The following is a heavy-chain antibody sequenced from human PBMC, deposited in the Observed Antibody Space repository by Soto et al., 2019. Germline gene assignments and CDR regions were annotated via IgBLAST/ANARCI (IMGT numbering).Heavy chain of an antibody. Sequence: GASVKVSCKASGGTFSSYAISWVRQAPGQGLEWMGGIIPIFGTANYAQKFQGRVTITADESTSTAYMELSSLRSEDTAVYYCARGGGDFWSGYQVVTAMYFDCWGRGTLVTVSS. J-gene: IGHJ4*02. CDR1: GGTFSSYA. CDR2: IIPIFGTA. CDR3: ARGGGDFWSGYQVVTAMYFDC. D-gene: IGHD3-3*01. V-gene: IGHV1-69*13.